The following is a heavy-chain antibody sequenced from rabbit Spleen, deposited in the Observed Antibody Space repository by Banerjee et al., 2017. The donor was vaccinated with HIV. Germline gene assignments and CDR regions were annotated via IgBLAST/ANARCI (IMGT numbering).Heavy chain of an antibody. Sequence: LEESGGGLVKPGGTLTLTCTVSGFSFSGSYWICWVRQAPGKRPEWIACIDAGSSDNTYYASWAKGRFTISKTSSTTVTLQMTSLTAADTATYFCASGYSDIYLDLWGPGTLVTVS. D-gene: IGHD1-1*01. J-gene: IGHJ4*01. V-gene: IGHV1S45*01. CDR3: ASGYSDIYLDL. CDR1: GFSFSGSYW. CDR2: IDAGSSDNT.